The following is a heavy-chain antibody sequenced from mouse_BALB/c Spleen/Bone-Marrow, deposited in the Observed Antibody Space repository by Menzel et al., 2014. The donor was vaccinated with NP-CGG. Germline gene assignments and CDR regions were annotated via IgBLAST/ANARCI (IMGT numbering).Heavy chain of an antibody. CDR1: GYTFTDYA. CDR2: ISTYYGDA. Sequence: QVQLQQSGAELVRPGVSVKISCKGSGYTFTDYAMHWVKQSHAKSLEWIGVISTYYGDASYNQKFKGKATMTVDKSSSSAYMELAGLTSEDSAIYYCARESIYYYGSTLDYWGQCTTLTVSS. D-gene: IGHD1-1*01. CDR3: ARESIYYYGSTLDY. J-gene: IGHJ2*01. V-gene: IGHV1S137*01.